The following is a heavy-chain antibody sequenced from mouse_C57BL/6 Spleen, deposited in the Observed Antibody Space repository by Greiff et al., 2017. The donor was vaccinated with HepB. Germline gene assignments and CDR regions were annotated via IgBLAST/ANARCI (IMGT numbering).Heavy chain of an antibody. J-gene: IGHJ3*01. Sequence: QVQLKQSGPELVKPGASVKISCKASGYAFSSSWMNWVKQRPGKGLEWIGRIYPGDGDTNYNGKFKGKATLTADKSSSTAYMQLSSLTSEDSAVYFCAREGRSAWFAYWGQGTLVTVSA. V-gene: IGHV1-82*01. CDR1: GYAFSSSW. CDR3: AREGRSAWFAY. CDR2: IYPGDGDT.